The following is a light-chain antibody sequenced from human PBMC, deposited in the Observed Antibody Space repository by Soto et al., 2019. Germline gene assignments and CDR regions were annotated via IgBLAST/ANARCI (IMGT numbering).Light chain of an antibody. Sequence: LTQPASVSGSPGQSITISCTGTSSDVGGYNYVSWYQQHPGKAPKLMIYEVSNRPSGVSNRFSGSKSGNTASLTISGLQAEDEADYYCSSYTSSSTVVFGGGTQLTVL. J-gene: IGLJ2*01. CDR2: EVS. CDR3: SSYTSSSTVV. V-gene: IGLV2-14*01. CDR1: SSDVGGYNY.